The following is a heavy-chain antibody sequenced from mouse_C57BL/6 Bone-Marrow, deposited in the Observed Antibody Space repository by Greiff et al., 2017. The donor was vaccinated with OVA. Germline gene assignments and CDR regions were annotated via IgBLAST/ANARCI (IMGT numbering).Heavy chain of an antibody. CDR1: GYTFTSYW. V-gene: IGHV1-72*01. J-gene: IGHJ4*01. CDR2: IDPNSGGT. CDR3: ARYGLGGYYYYAMDY. Sequence: VQLVESGAELVKPGASVKLSCKASGYTFTSYWMHWVKQRPGRGLEWIGRIDPNSGGTKYNEKFKSKATLTVDKPSSTAYMQLSSLTSEDSAVYYCARYGLGGYYYYAMDYWGQGTSVTVSS. D-gene: IGHD2-3*01.